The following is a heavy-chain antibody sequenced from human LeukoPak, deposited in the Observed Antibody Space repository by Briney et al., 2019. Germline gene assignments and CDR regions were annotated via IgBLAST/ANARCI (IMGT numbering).Heavy chain of an antibody. Sequence: SETLSLTCTVSGGSLSTTRSYWGWVRQPPGKGLEWIGYIYYSGSTNYNPSLKSRVTISLDTSKNQFSLKLSSVTASDTAVYYCARVGLVQDAFGIWGQGTTVTISS. V-gene: IGHV4-61*01. CDR3: ARVGLVQDAFGI. CDR1: GGSLSTTRSY. D-gene: IGHD5/OR15-5a*01. J-gene: IGHJ3*02. CDR2: IYYSGST.